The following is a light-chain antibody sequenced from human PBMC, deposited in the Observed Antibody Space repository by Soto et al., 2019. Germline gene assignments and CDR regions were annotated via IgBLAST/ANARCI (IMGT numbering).Light chain of an antibody. V-gene: IGKV3-20*01. CDR1: QTVSSY. CDR2: GAS. CDR3: QQYGTSPIT. J-gene: IGKJ5*01. Sequence: ENVLTQSPGTLSLSPRERATLSCRASQTVSSYLTWYQQRPGQAPRLLIYGASKRATGIPDRFSGSGSGTDFTLTISRLEPEDFALYYCQQYGTSPITFGQGTRLEIK.